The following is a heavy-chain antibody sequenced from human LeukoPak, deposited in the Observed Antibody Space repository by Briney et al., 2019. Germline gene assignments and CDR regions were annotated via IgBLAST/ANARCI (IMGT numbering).Heavy chain of an antibody. Sequence: SETLSLTCTVSGDSISSSHYYWGWIRQSPGKGLEWIGSIYSGGETHYNPSLNSRVTIFLDTSKNRFSLNLISVTATDTAVYYCVRDYSNFVQGDWGQGTLVTVSS. CDR1: GDSISSSHYY. V-gene: IGHV4-39*02. D-gene: IGHD4-11*01. CDR2: IYSGGET. CDR3: VRDYSNFVQGD. J-gene: IGHJ4*02.